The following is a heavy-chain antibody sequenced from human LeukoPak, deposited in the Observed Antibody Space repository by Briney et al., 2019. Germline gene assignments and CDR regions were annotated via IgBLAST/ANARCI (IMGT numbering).Heavy chain of an antibody. J-gene: IGHJ5*01. CDR3: ARDGLADTDWPGNWFDP. CDR2: ISSNSNYI. CDR1: GFTFSTYA. V-gene: IGHV3-21*01. D-gene: IGHD3/OR15-3a*01. Sequence: GGSLRLSCAASGFTFSTYAFNWVRQAPGKGLEWVSSISSNSNYIDYADSVKGRFTISRDNAKNSLYLQMNSLRAEDTAVYYCARDGLADTDWPGNWFDPWGQGTLVTVSS.